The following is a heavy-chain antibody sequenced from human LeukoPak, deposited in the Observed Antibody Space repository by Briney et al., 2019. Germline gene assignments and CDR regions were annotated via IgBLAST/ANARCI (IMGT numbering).Heavy chain of an antibody. J-gene: IGHJ5*02. CDR2: ISYDGSNK. Sequence: GGSLRLSCAASGFTFSSYAMHWVRQAPGKGLEWVAVISYDGSNKYYADSVKGRFTISRDNSKNTLYLQMNSLRAEDTAVYYCARDRPGVYSSSWPNWFDPWGQGTLVTVSS. V-gene: IGHV3-30-3*01. D-gene: IGHD6-13*01. CDR1: GFTFSSYA. CDR3: ARDRPGVYSSSWPNWFDP.